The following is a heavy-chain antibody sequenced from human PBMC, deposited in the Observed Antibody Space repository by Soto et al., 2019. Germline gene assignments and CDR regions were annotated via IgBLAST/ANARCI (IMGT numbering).Heavy chain of an antibody. V-gene: IGHV1-69*06. D-gene: IGHD5-18*01. CDR1: GGTFSSYA. CDR3: ARWSVDTAMAEYYYYYGMDV. Sequence: RASVKVSCKASGGTFSSYAISWVRQAPGQGLEWMGGIIPIFGTANYAQKFQGRVTITADKSTSTAYMELSSLRSEDTAVYYCARWSVDTAMAEYYYYYGMDVWGQGTTVTVSS. J-gene: IGHJ6*02. CDR2: IIPIFGTA.